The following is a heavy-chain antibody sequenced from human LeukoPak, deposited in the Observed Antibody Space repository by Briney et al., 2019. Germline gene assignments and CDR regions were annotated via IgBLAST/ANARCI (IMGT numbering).Heavy chain of an antibody. CDR3: ARGPRK. CDR2: VYYNGSP. Sequence: SETLSLTCAVSGGSITIGTWWTWVRQPPGQGLEWIGEVYYNGSPNYNSSLKSRVTISLDKTKNQFLLNLTSVTAADTAVYYCARGPRKWGQGTMVTVSS. CDR1: GGSITIGTW. V-gene: IGHV4-4*02. J-gene: IGHJ3*01.